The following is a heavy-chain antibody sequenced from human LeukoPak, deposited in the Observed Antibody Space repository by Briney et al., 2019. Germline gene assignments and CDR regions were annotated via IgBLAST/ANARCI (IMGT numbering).Heavy chain of an antibody. Sequence: GGSLRLSCAASGFTFSNFGVHWVRQAPGKGLEWVAVISYDGSSKYYADSVKGRFAISRDNSKNTLYLQMNSLRAEDTAVYYCARDGFSSGYPYDAFDIWGQGTMVTVSS. CDR2: ISYDGSSK. J-gene: IGHJ3*02. V-gene: IGHV3-30*03. CDR3: ARDGFSSGYPYDAFDI. D-gene: IGHD3-22*01. CDR1: GFTFSNFG.